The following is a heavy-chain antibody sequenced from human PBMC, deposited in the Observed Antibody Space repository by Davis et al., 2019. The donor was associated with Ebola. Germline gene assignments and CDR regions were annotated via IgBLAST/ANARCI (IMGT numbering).Heavy chain of an antibody. Sequence: GGSLRLSCAASGFTFSSYSMNWVRQAPGKGLEWVSAMSTSDGGTHYADSVRGRFTISRDNSKNSLYLQMNSLRTEDTALYYCAKDTYYDSSGYFDYWGQGTLVTVSS. CDR3: AKDTYYDSSGYFDY. V-gene: IGHV3-21*04. J-gene: IGHJ4*02. CDR2: MSTSDGGT. D-gene: IGHD3-22*01. CDR1: GFTFSSYS.